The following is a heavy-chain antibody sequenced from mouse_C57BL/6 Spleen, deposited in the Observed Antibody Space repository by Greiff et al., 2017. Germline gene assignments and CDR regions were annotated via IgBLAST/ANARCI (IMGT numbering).Heavy chain of an antibody. J-gene: IGHJ3*01. CDR3: ATHYYGSSRFAY. V-gene: IGHV1-80*01. CDR2: IYPGDGDT. Sequence: QVQLQQSGAELVKPGASVKISCKASGYAFSSYWMNWVKQRPGKGLEWIGQIYPGDGDTNYNGKFKGKATLTADKSSSTAYMQLSSLTSEDSAVYFCATHYYGSSRFAYWGQGTLVTVSA. D-gene: IGHD1-1*01. CDR1: GYAFSSYW.